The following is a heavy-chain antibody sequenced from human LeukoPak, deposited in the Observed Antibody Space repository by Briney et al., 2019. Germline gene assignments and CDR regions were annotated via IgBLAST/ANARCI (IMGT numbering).Heavy chain of an antibody. V-gene: IGHV4-38-2*02. CDR2: IYHSGST. D-gene: IGHD3-10*01. J-gene: IGHJ5*02. CDR3: ARRRFRGSGSYAFDP. CDR1: GYSISSGYY. Sequence: PSETLSLTCTVSGYSISSGYYWGWIRQPPGKGLEWIGSIYHSGSTYYNPSLKSRVTISVDTSKNQFSLKLSSVTAADTAVYYCARRRFRGSGSYAFDPWGQGTLVTVSS.